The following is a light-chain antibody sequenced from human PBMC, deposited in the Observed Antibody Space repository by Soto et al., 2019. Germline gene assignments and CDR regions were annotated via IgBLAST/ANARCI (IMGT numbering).Light chain of an antibody. J-gene: IGLJ2*01. CDR3: SSYSGTNNLLI. CDR2: EVS. CDR1: SNDVGNYNY. Sequence: QSALTQPPSASGSPGQSVTISCTGTSNDVGNYNYVSWYQQHPGTAPKVLISEVSKRPSGVPDRFSGSKSGNMASLTVSGLQAEDEAEYYCSSYSGTNNLLIFGGGTKLTVL. V-gene: IGLV2-8*01.